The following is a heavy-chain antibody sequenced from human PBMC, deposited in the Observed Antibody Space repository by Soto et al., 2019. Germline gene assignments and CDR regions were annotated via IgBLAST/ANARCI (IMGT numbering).Heavy chain of an antibody. Sequence: PSETLSLTCAVYGGHFTEYYWNWVRQYPGKGLGWIGDISHTASAKYNPSLLSRVAMSIEKSKSQFSLNMNTVTAADTAVYYCAFDDFASGTCSAYWSQGTLVTVSS. D-gene: IGHD3-3*01. V-gene: IGHV4-34*01. CDR1: GGHFTEYY. J-gene: IGHJ4*02. CDR3: AFDDFASGTCSAY. CDR2: ISHTASA.